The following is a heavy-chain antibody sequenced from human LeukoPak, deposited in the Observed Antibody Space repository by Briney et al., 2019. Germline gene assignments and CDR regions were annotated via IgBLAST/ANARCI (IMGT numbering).Heavy chain of an antibody. CDR2: INAGNGNT. CDR3: ARVSGYSYGTPFDY. D-gene: IGHD5-18*01. Sequence: ASVKVSCKASGYTFTSYAMHWVRQAPGQRLEWMGWINAGNGNTKYSQKFQGRVTITRDTSASTAHMELSSLRSEDTAVYYCARVSGYSYGTPFDYWGQGTLVTVSS. CDR1: GYTFTSYA. J-gene: IGHJ4*02. V-gene: IGHV1-3*01.